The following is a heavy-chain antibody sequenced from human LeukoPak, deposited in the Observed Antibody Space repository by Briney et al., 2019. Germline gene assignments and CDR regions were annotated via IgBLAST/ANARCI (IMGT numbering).Heavy chain of an antibody. D-gene: IGHD6-13*01. CDR2: ISAYNGNT. Sequence: GASVKVSCKASGYTFTSYGISWVRQAPGQGLEWMGWISAYNGNTNYAQKLQGRVTMTTDTSTSTAYMELRSLSSDDTAVYYCARGSRIAAAGTAGDYWGQGTLVTVSS. CDR3: ARGSRIAAAGTAGDY. V-gene: IGHV1-18*01. CDR1: GYTFTSYG. J-gene: IGHJ4*02.